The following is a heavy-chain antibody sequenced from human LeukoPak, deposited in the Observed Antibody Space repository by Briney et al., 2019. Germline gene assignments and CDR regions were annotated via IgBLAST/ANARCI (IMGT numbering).Heavy chain of an antibody. Sequence: ASVKVSCQASGYTFTGYYMHWVRQAPGQGLEWMGWINPNSGGTNYAQKFQGRVTMTRDTSISTAYMELSRLRSDDTAVYYCARETTYYYGSGSNWFDPWGQGTLVTVSS. CDR2: INPNSGGT. D-gene: IGHD3-10*01. CDR3: ARETTYYYGSGSNWFDP. V-gene: IGHV1-2*02. CDR1: GYTFTGYY. J-gene: IGHJ5*02.